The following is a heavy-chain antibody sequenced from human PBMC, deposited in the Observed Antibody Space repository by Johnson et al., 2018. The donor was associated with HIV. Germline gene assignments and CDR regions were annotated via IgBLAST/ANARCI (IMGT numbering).Heavy chain of an antibody. V-gene: IGHV3-30*03. CDR3: AREGVVLVVYAIRDPDAFDI. D-gene: IGHD2-8*02. CDR1: GFIFSGFG. J-gene: IGHJ3*02. Sequence: VQLLESGGGLVQPGGSLRLSCAASGFIFSGFGLHWVRQAPGKGLEWVVSISYDGSNKYYADSVRGRITISRDNSKNTLYLQMNSLRAEDTAVYYCAREGVVLVVYAIRDPDAFDIWGQGTMVTVSS. CDR2: ISYDGSNK.